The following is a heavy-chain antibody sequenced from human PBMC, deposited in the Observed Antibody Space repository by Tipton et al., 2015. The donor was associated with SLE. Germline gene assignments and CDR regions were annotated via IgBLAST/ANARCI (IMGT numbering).Heavy chain of an antibody. CDR2: IYYSGST. CDR3: ARGGSGTYAYYYYYMDV. Sequence: LRLSCTVSGGSISSSSYYWGWIRQPPGKGLEWIGSIYYSGSTHYNPSLKSRVTMSVDTSKNQFSLKLSSVTAADTAVYYCARGGSGTYAYYYYYMDVWGKGTTVTVSS. CDR1: GGSISSSSYY. V-gene: IGHV4-39*07. J-gene: IGHJ6*03. D-gene: IGHD1-26*01.